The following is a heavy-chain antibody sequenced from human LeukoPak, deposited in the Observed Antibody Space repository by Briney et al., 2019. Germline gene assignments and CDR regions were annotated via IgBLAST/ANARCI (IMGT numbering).Heavy chain of an antibody. D-gene: IGHD6-19*01. Sequence: GDPLRLSCAPSGFTFSDYYISWIRQAPGKGLNWVSYISSSSSYTNYADSVKGRFTIARDNAKNSLYLQMNSLRAEDTAVYYCARYSSGWYGISKVNYYYYGMDVWGQGTTVTVSS. CDR1: GFTFSDYY. CDR3: ARYSSGWYGISKVNYYYYGMDV. J-gene: IGHJ6*02. CDR2: ISSSSSYT. V-gene: IGHV3-11*06.